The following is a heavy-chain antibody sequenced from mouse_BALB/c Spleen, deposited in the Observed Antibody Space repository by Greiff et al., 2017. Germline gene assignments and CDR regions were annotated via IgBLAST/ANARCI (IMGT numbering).Heavy chain of an antibody. CDR3: AGHSGNVYYFDY. Sequence: EVQLVESGGGLVKPGGSLKLSCAASGFAFSSYDMSWVRQTPEKRLEWVGYISSGGGSTYYPDTVKGRFTISRDNAKHTLYLQMSSLKAEDAAMYYCAGHSGNVYYFDYWGQGTTLTVSS. J-gene: IGHJ2*01. D-gene: IGHD1-3*01. CDR2: ISSGGGST. V-gene: IGHV5-12-1*01. CDR1: GFAFSSYD.